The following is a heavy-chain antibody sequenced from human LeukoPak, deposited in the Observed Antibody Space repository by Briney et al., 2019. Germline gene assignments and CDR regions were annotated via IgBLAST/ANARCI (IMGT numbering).Heavy chain of an antibody. V-gene: IGHV3-7*01. CDR2: IKEDGSEK. CDR3: APWASNSQDS. Sequence: TGGSLRLSCAGSGFMFSNYWMTWVRQAPGKGLEWVANIKEDGSEKYYVDSMKGRFTISRDNAKNSLYLQMNSLRAEDTAVYYCAPWASNSQDSWGQGTLVTVSS. CDR1: GFMFSNYW. J-gene: IGHJ4*02. D-gene: IGHD5-18*01.